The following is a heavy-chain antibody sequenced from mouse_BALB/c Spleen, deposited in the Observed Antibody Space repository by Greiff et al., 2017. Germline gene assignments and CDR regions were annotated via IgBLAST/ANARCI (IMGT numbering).Heavy chain of an antibody. D-gene: IGHD2-4*01. Sequence: VQLKESGPELVKPGASVKISCKASGYTFTDYNMHWVKQSHGKSLEWIGYIYPYNGGTGYNQKFKSKATLTVDNSSSTAYMELRSLTSEDSAVYYGARSYYDYGDYYAMDYWGQGTSVTVSS. J-gene: IGHJ4*01. CDR2: IYPYNGGT. CDR3: ARSYYDYGDYYAMDY. V-gene: IGHV1S29*02. CDR1: GYTFTDYN.